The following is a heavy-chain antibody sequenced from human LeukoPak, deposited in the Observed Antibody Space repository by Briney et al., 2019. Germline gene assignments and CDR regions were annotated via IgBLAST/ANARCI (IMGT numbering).Heavy chain of an antibody. Sequence: GASVKVSCKASGYTFTGYYMHWVRQAPGQGLEWMGWINPNSGGTNYAQKFQGRVTMTRDTSISTAYMELSRLRSDDTAVYYCARGRCSGGSCYSNYYYYMDVWGKGTTVTVSS. CDR2: INPNSGGT. J-gene: IGHJ6*03. CDR3: ARGRCSGGSCYSNYYYYMDV. CDR1: GYTFTGYY. D-gene: IGHD2-15*01. V-gene: IGHV1-2*02.